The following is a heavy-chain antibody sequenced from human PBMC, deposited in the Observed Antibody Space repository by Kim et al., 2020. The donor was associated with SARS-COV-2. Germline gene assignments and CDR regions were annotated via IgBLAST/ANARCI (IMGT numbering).Heavy chain of an antibody. CDR2: IYYSGST. J-gene: IGHJ4*02. CDR1: GGSISSSSYY. D-gene: IGHD6-19*01. V-gene: IGHV4-39*01. CDR3: ARPLRYSSGSFDY. Sequence: SETLSLTCTVSGGSISSSSYYWGWIRQPPGKGLEWIGSIYYSGSTYYNPSLKSRVTISIDTSKNQFSLKLSSVTAADTAVYYCARPLRYSSGSFDYWGQGTLVTVSS.